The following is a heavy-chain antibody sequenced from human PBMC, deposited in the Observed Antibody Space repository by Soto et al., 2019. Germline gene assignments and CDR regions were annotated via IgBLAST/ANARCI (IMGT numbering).Heavy chain of an antibody. V-gene: IGHV1-18*04. CDR3: AGTKVRGALGYYYYYGMDV. CDR1: GYTFTSYG. CDR2: ISAYNGNT. J-gene: IGHJ6*02. Sequence: GASVKVSCKASGYTFTSYGISWVRQAPGQGLEWMGWISAYNGNTNYAQKLQGRVTMTTDTSTSTAYMELGSLRSDDTAVYYCAGTKVRGALGYYYYYGMDVWGQGTTVTVSS. D-gene: IGHD3-10*01.